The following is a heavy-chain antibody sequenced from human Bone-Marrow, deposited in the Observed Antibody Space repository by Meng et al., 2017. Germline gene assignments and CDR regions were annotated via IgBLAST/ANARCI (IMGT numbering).Heavy chain of an antibody. V-gene: IGHV1-46*01. J-gene: IGHJ4*02. CDR2: IDPSGGST. CDR1: GYTFTNYY. D-gene: IGHD4-11*01. CDR3: TRATVSTRGFGYYFDF. Sequence: QVRLGQSGAGVRKPGASVKVSCKASGYTFTNYYMHWVRQAPGQGRQWMGIIDPSGGSTTYAQDFQGRVTMTRDPSTSTVYMELSSLRSEDTATYYCTRATVSTRGFGYYFDFWGQGTLVTVSS.